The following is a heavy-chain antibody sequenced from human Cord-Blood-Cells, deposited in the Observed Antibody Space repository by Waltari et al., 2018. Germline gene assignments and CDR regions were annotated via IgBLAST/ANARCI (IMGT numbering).Heavy chain of an antibody. D-gene: IGHD5-12*01. CDR3: AKDIKVRGYDSVDY. CDR1: GFTFDAYA. CDR2: ISWNRGSM. J-gene: IGHJ4*02. Sequence: EVQLVESGGGLVQPGRSLRLSCAASGFTFDAYAMHWVRQAPGKGLERVSGISWNRGSMGYADAVKGRFTISRDNAKNSLYLQMNSLRAEDTALYYCAKDIKVRGYDSVDYWGQGTLVTVSS. V-gene: IGHV3-9*01.